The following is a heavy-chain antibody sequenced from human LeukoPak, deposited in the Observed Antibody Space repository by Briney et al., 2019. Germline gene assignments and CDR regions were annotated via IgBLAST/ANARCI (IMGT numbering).Heavy chain of an antibody. D-gene: IGHD3-10*01. CDR3: AELGITMVRAPSDY. V-gene: IGHV3-23*01. Sequence: GGSLRLSCAASGFTFSSYAMSWVRQAPGKGLEWVSAISGSGGSTYYADSVKGRFTISRDNSKNSLYLQMNSLRAEDTAVYYCAELGITMVRAPSDYWGQGTLVTVSS. CDR2: ISGSGGST. J-gene: IGHJ4*02. CDR1: GFTFSSYA.